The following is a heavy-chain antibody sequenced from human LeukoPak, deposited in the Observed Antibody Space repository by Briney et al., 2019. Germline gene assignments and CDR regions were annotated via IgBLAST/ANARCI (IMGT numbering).Heavy chain of an antibody. V-gene: IGHV4-59*01. D-gene: IGHD3-16*01. Sequence: SETLSLTCTVSGSSLSPYYGSWIRQPPGKGMEWIGYIYYSGSTNYNPSLKSRVTISVDTSNNQFSLKLRSVTAADTAVYYCARRTSRGGGIDYWGQGALVTVSS. CDR2: IYYSGST. CDR1: GSSLSPYY. J-gene: IGHJ4*02. CDR3: ARRTSRGGGIDY.